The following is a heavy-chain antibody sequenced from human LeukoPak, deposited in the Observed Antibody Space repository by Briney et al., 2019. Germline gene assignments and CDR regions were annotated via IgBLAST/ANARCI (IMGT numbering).Heavy chain of an antibody. J-gene: IGHJ3*02. Sequence: GGSLRLSCAASGFTFSSYSMNWVRQAPGRGLEWVSSINNSSNYIYYADSVKGRFTISRDNAKNSLYLQMNSLRAEDTAVYYCASGASRWSLDVFDIWGQGTMVTVSS. CDR3: ASGASRWSLDVFDI. CDR1: GFTFSSYS. D-gene: IGHD6-13*01. V-gene: IGHV3-21*01. CDR2: INNSSNYI.